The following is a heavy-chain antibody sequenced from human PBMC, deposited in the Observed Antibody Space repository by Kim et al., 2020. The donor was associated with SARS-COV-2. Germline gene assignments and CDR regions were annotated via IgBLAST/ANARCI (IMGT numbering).Heavy chain of an antibody. J-gene: IGHJ4*02. CDR3: AVNSDTNSWYGDY. Sequence: SVMVSCKTSGGTFNTYAISWVRQAAGQGLEWMGGIIPIFETANYAQKFQGRVTITADESTRTAYMEVSSLRSEDTAVYYCAVNSDTNSWYGDYWGQGTLLTVSS. V-gene: IGHV1-69*13. D-gene: IGHD6-13*01. CDR1: GGTFNTYA. CDR2: IIPIFETA.